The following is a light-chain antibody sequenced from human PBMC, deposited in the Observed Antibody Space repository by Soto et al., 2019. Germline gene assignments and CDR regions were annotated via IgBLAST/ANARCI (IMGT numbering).Light chain of an antibody. CDR2: GNS. Sequence: QAVVTQPPSVSGAPGQRVTISCTGSRSNIGAGYYVHWYQQLPGTAPKLLIYGNSNRPSGVPDRFSGSMSGTSASLAITGLQAEDEADYYCQSYDSSLSADVFATGTKLTVL. J-gene: IGLJ1*01. V-gene: IGLV1-40*01. CDR3: QSYDSSLSADV. CDR1: RSNIGAGYY.